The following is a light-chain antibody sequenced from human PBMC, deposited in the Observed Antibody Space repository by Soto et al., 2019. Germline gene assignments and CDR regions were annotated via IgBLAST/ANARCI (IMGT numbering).Light chain of an antibody. J-gene: IGKJ5*01. CDR1: QGIRND. CDR3: LQHDSYPIT. Sequence: DIKMTQSPSSLSAAVGDRVTITCRASQGIRNDLAWYQQKAGKAPKRLIYVASSLQSGVPSRFSGSGSGTEFTLTINSLQPEDFATYFCLQHDSYPITFGQGTRLE. V-gene: IGKV1-17*01. CDR2: VAS.